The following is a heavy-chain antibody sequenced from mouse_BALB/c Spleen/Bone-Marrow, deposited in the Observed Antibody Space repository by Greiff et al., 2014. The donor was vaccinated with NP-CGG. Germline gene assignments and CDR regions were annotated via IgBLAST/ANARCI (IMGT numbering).Heavy chain of an antibody. J-gene: IGHJ2*01. Sequence: QVHVKQSGPELVKPGALVKISCKASGYTFTTYGINWVKQRPGQGLEWIGWISPGDGNTNYNEKFKGKATLTADKSSSTAYMQLSSLTSENSAVYFCARGGDYHYFDYWGQGTTLTVSS. CDR1: GYTFTTYG. V-gene: IGHV1S56*01. D-gene: IGHD2-4*01. CDR3: ARGGDYHYFDY. CDR2: ISPGDGNT.